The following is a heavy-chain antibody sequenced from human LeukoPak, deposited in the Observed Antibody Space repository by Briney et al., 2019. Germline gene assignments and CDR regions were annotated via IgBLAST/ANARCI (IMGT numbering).Heavy chain of an antibody. J-gene: IGHJ3*02. CDR1: GFTFSSYA. CDR2: ISGSGGST. Sequence: GGSLRLSCAASGFTFSSYAMSWVRQAPGKGLEWVSAISGSGGSTYYADSAKGRFIISRDNSKNTLYVQMNSLRAEDTAVYYCAKHVAYSSSSGAFDIWGQGTMVTVSS. V-gene: IGHV3-23*01. D-gene: IGHD6-6*01. CDR3: AKHVAYSSSSGAFDI.